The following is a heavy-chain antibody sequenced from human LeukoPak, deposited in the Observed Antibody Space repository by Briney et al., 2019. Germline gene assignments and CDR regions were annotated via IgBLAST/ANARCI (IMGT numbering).Heavy chain of an antibody. CDR1: GFTFSSYG. CDR3: TRVGLAAAGTFYFDY. D-gene: IGHD6-13*01. J-gene: IGHJ4*02. CDR2: ISGSGGST. Sequence: GGSLRLSCAASGFTFSSYGMSWVRQAPGKGLEWVSAISGSGGSTYYADSVKGRFTISGDNSKNTLYLQMNSLKTEDTAVYYCTRVGLAAAGTFYFDYWGQGTLVTVSS. V-gene: IGHV3-23*01.